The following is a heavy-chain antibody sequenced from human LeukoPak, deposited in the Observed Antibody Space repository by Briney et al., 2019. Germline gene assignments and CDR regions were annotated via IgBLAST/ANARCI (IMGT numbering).Heavy chain of an antibody. CDR3: VKSPSYDFWSGYLNYFDY. CDR2: ISSNGGST. J-gene: IGHJ4*02. CDR1: GVTFSSYA. D-gene: IGHD3-3*01. Sequence: GGSLRLSCSASGVTFSSYAMHWVRQAPGKGLEYVSAISSNGGSTYYADPVKGRFTISRDNSKNTLYLQMSSLRAEDTAVYYCVKSPSYDFWSGYLNYFDYWGQGTLVTVSS. V-gene: IGHV3-64D*09.